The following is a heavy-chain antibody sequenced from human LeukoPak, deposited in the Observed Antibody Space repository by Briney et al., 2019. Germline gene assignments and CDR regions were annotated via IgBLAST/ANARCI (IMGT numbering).Heavy chain of an antibody. V-gene: IGHV3-23*01. J-gene: IGHJ4*02. Sequence: GGSLRLSCAASGFTFSSYAMSWVRQAPGKGLEWVSAISGSGGSTYYADSVKGRFTISRDNSKNTLYLQMNSLRAEDTAVYYCAKGGRAYSSSSDHFDYWGQGTLVTVSS. CDR3: AKGGRAYSSSSDHFDY. CDR1: GFTFSSYA. CDR2: ISGSGGST. D-gene: IGHD6-6*01.